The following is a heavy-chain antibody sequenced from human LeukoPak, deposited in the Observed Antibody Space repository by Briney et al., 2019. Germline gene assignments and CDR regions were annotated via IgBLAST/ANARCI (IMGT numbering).Heavy chain of an antibody. J-gene: IGHJ3*01. CDR2: IHGGGGT. CDR1: GFTVSTNY. V-gene: IGHV3-53*01. Sequence: GGSLRLSCAASGFTVSTNYVSWVRQAPGKGPEWVSLIHGGGGTYYADSVKGRFTISRDISKNTMYLQMNSLRADDTAVCYCAVEVTATDEGFDVWGQGAMVTVSS. CDR3: AVEVTATDEGFDV. D-gene: IGHD2-21*02.